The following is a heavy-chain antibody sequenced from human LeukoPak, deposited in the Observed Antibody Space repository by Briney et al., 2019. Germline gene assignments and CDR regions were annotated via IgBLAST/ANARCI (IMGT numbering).Heavy chain of an antibody. J-gene: IGHJ4*02. CDR3: ARDPQYYYGSSGYSDY. V-gene: IGHV3-30-3*01. CDR1: GFTFSSYA. D-gene: IGHD3-22*01. Sequence: GGSLRLSCAASGFTFSSYAMHWVRQAPGKGLEWVAVISYDGSNKYYADSVKGRFTISRDNSKNTLYLQMNSLRAEDTAVYYCARDPQYYYGSSGYSDYWGQGTLVTAPS. CDR2: ISYDGSNK.